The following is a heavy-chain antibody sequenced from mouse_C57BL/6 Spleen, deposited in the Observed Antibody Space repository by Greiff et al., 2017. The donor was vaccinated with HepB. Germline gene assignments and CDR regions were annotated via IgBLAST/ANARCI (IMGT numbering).Heavy chain of an antibody. V-gene: IGHV14-3*01. CDR1: GFNIKNTY. Sequence: EVKLVESVAELVRPGASVKLSCTASGFNIKNTYMHWVKQRPEQGLEWIGRIDPANGNTKYAPKFQGKATITADTSSNQAYLQLSSLTSEDTAIYYCAGGVSYYYGSRKDWFAYWGQGTLVTVSA. J-gene: IGHJ3*01. CDR3: AGGVSYYYGSRKDWFAY. CDR2: IDPANGNT. D-gene: IGHD1-1*01.